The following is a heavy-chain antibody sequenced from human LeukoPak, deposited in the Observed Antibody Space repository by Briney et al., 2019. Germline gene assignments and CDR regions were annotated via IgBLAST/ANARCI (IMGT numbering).Heavy chain of an antibody. CDR1: GYSISSGYY. CDR2: IYHSGST. V-gene: IGHV4-38-2*02. D-gene: IGHD6-19*01. Sequence: SETLSLTCTVSGYSISSGYYWGWIRQPPGKGLEWIGSIYHSGSTYYNPSLKSRVTISVDTSKNQFSLKLSSVTAADTAVYYCARVGGGGWFDYWGQGTLVTVSS. J-gene: IGHJ4*02. CDR3: ARVGGGGWFDY.